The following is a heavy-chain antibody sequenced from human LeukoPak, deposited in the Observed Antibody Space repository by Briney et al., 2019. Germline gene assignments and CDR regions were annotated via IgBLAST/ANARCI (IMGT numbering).Heavy chain of an antibody. Sequence: SETLSLTCNVSGGSISSDYWSWIRPPPGKGLEWIGNIYYSGSTNYNPSLKSRVTISVDTSKNQFSLMLSSVTAADTALYYCARGGYIYGFDYWGQGTPVTVSS. CDR3: ARGGYIYGFDY. D-gene: IGHD5-18*01. V-gene: IGHV4-59*08. CDR1: GGSISSDY. J-gene: IGHJ4*02. CDR2: IYYSGST.